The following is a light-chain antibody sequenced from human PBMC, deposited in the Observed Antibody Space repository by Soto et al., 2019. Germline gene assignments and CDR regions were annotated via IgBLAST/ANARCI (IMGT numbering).Light chain of an antibody. CDR1: SSDVGSYNL. CDR3: CSYAGSTGV. V-gene: IGLV2-23*01. CDR2: EGS. J-gene: IGLJ1*01. Sequence: QSVLSQPASVSGSPGQSITISCTGTSSDVGSYNLVSWYQQHSGKAPKLMIYEGSKRPSGVSNRFSGSKSGNTASLTISGLQAEDEADYYCCSYAGSTGVFGTGTKVTVL.